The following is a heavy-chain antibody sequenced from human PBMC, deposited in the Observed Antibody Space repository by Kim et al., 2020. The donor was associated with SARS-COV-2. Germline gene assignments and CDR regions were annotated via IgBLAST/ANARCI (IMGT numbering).Heavy chain of an antibody. J-gene: IGHJ4*02. CDR3: ARATVAPDY. V-gene: IGHV3-33*01. D-gene: IGHD2-15*01. Sequence: SNKYYAGSVKGRFTIYRDNYKNTLYLQMNSLRAEDTAVYYCARATVAPDYWGQGTLVTVSS. CDR2: SNK.